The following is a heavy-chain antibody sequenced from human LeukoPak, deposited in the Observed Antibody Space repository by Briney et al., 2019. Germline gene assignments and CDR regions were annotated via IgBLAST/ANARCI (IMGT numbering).Heavy chain of an antibody. J-gene: IGHJ4*02. CDR2: ISGSGGST. CDR3: AKGAKSYYYDSSGYYSGFDY. D-gene: IGHD3-22*01. Sequence: GGSLRLSCAASGFTFSSYAMSWVRQAPGKGLEWVSAISGSGGSTYYADSVKGRFTISRDNSKNTLYLQMNSLRAEDTAVYYCAKGAKSYYYDSSGYYSGFDYWGQGTLVTVSS. CDR1: GFTFSSYA. V-gene: IGHV3-23*01.